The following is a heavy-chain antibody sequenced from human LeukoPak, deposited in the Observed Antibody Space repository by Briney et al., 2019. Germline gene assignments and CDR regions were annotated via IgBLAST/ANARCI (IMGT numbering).Heavy chain of an antibody. D-gene: IGHD3-10*01. CDR1: GGSFSGYY. V-gene: IGHV4-59*10. CDR3: ARAMRGSGSFDY. CDR2: IYTSGST. Sequence: SETLSLTCAVYGGSFSGYYWSWIRQPPGKGLEWIGRIYTSGSTNYNPSLKSRVTMSVDTSKNQFSLKLSSVTAADTAVYYCARAMRGSGSFDYWGQGTLVTVSS. J-gene: IGHJ4*02.